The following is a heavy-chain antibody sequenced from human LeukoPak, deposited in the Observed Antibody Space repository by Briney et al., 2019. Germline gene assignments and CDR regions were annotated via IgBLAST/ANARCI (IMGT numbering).Heavy chain of an antibody. D-gene: IGHD1-7*01. CDR2: ISDSGVTI. CDR3: ARDYNWNYDF. V-gene: IGHV3-11*04. CDR1: GFTFDDYG. J-gene: IGHJ4*02. Sequence: GGSLRLSCAASGFTFDDYGMSWVRQAPEKGLECVSYISDSGVTIYYADSVKGRFTISRDNAKNSLYLQMNSLRAEDTAVYYCARDYNWNYDFWGQGTLVTVSS.